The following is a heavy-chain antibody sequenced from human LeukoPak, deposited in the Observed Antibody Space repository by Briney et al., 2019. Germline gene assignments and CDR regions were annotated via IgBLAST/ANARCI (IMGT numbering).Heavy chain of an antibody. CDR1: GYTFTSYG. V-gene: IGHV1-18*01. CDR2: ISAYNGNT. Sequence: ASVKVSCKASGYTFTSYGISWVRQAPGQGLEWMGWISAYNGNTNNAQKLQGRVTMTTDTSTSTAYMELRSLRSDDTAVYYCAGEPHEGDAFAIWGQGTMVTVSS. CDR3: AGEPHEGDAFAI. J-gene: IGHJ3*02.